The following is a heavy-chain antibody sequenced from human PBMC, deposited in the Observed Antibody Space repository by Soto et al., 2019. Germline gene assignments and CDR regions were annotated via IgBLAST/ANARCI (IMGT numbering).Heavy chain of an antibody. CDR2: IKQDGSEK. CDR3: ARTREGYSSPDYYYYYMDV. Sequence: GGSLSLSCAASGFTFSSYLMSWVRQAPGKGLERVANIKQDGSEKYYVDSVKGRFTISRDNAKNSLYLQMNSLRAEDTAVYYCARTREGYSSPDYYYYYMDVWGKGTTVTVSS. V-gene: IGHV3-7*01. D-gene: IGHD6-13*01. CDR1: GFTFSSYL. J-gene: IGHJ6*03.